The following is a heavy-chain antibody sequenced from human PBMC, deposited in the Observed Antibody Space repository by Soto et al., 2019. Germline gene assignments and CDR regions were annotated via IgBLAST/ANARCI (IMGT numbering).Heavy chain of an antibody. D-gene: IGHD6-6*01. J-gene: IGHJ6*02. CDR1: GLTFSSYA. CDR3: AKDLGGSSSSPMDV. V-gene: IGHV3-23*01. Sequence: GGSLRLSCAASGLTFSSYAMNWVRQAPGKGLECGSAISGSGGRTYYGDSVKGRFTISRDNSKNTLYLQMNSLRAEDTAVYYCAKDLGGSSSSPMDVSGQGTTVTVSS. CDR2: ISGSGGRT.